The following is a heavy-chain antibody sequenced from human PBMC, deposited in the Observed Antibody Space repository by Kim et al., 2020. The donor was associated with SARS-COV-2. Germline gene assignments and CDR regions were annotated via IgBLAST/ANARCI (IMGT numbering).Heavy chain of an antibody. CDR2: INPSGGST. J-gene: IGHJ3*02. V-gene: IGHV1-46*01. CDR3: AREGQENSWYYYDSSGAFDI. CDR1: GYTFTSYY. D-gene: IGHD3-22*01. Sequence: ASVKVSCKASGYTFTSYYMHWVRQAPGQGLEWMGIINPSGGSTSYAQKFQGRVTMTRDTSTSTVYMELSSLRSEDTAVYYCAREGQENSWYYYDSSGAFDIWGQGTMVTVSS.